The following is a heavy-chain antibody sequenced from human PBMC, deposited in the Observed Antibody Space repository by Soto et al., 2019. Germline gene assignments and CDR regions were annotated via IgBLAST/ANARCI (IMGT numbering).Heavy chain of an antibody. J-gene: IGHJ6*03. Sequence: ASVKVSCKASGGTFSSYAISWVRQAPGQGLEWMGWMNPNSGNTGYAQKFQGRVTMTRNTSISTAYMELSSLRSEDTAVYYCARASRGRVVVATNPELNYYYYYYMDVWGKGTTVTVSS. D-gene: IGHD2-15*01. CDR3: ARASRGRVVVATNPELNYYYYYYMDV. CDR2: MNPNSGNT. CDR1: GGTFSSYA. V-gene: IGHV1-8*02.